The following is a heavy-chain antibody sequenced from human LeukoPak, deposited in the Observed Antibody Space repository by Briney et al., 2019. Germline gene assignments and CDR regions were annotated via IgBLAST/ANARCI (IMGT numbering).Heavy chain of an antibody. Sequence: GGSLRLSCAASGFTFDDYAMHRVRQGPGKGLEWVSGMNWNGVNTDYADSVKGRFTISRENAQNSLYLQMSSLRPEDTALYYCVKADCSRTSCLTDSWGQGTPVIVSS. D-gene: IGHD2-2*01. J-gene: IGHJ4*02. CDR1: GFTFDDYA. CDR2: MNWNGVNT. V-gene: IGHV3-9*01. CDR3: VKADCSRTSCLTDS.